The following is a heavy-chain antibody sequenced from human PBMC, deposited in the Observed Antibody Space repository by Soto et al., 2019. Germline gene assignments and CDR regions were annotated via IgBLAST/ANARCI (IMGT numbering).Heavy chain of an antibody. D-gene: IGHD2-2*01. CDR1: GGSISSSSYY. V-gene: IGHV4-39*01. Sequence: SETLSLTCTVSGGSISSSSYYWGWIRQPPGKGLEWIGSIYYSGSTYHNPSLKSRVTISVDTSKNQFSLKLSSVTAADTAVYYCARIIQYPAIYFDYWGQGTLVTVSS. CDR3: ARIIQYPAIYFDY. CDR2: IYYSGST. J-gene: IGHJ4*02.